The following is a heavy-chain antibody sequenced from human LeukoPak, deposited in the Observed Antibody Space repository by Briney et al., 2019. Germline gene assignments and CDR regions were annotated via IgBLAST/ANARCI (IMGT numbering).Heavy chain of an antibody. CDR3: ARDCSSTSCYQAFDY. D-gene: IGHD2-2*01. CDR2: IKQDGSEK. V-gene: IGHV3-7*01. J-gene: IGHJ4*02. CDR1: GFTFSSYW. Sequence: GGSLRLSCAASGFTFSSYWMSWVRQAPGKGLEWVANIKQDGSEKYYVDSVKGRFTISRDNAKNSLYLQMNSLRAEDTAVYYCARDCSSTSCYQAFDYWGQGTLVTVSS.